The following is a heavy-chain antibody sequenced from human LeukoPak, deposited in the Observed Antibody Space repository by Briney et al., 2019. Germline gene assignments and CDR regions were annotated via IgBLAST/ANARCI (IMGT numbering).Heavy chain of an antibody. V-gene: IGHV1-46*01. D-gene: IGHD3-9*01. CDR1: GYTFTNYY. Sequence: GASVKVSCKASGYTFTNYYMHWVRQAPGQGLEWMGIINPSGGSTSYAQKFQGRVTMTRDTSTSTVYMELSSLRSEDTAVYYCARGGYYDILVNDYYYYYGMDVWGQGTTVTVSS. CDR2: INPSGGST. CDR3: ARGGYYDILVNDYYYYYGMDV. J-gene: IGHJ6*02.